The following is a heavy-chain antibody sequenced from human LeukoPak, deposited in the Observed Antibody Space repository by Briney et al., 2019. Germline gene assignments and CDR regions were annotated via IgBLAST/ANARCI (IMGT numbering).Heavy chain of an antibody. CDR1: GFTFDDYA. J-gene: IGHJ4*02. CDR2: IIWNSGSI. D-gene: IGHD6-19*01. Sequence: GGSLRLSCAASGFTFDDYAMHWVRQASGKGLEWVSGIIWNSGSIDYADSVKGRFTISRDNSKNTLYLQMNSLRAEDTAVYYCAGSLYSSGWYGYFDDWGQGTLVTVSS. V-gene: IGHV3-9*01. CDR3: AGSLYSSGWYGYFDD.